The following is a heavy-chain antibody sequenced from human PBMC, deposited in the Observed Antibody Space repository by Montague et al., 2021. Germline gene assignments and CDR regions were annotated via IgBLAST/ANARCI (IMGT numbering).Heavy chain of an antibody. CDR3: TFYKFRETPRGFDY. CDR1: GFTFSSYW. D-gene: IGHD3-10*01. J-gene: IGHJ4*02. Sequence: LRLSCAASGFTFSSYWMHWVRQAPGKGLVWVSRISTDGSSTTYADSVKGRFTTSRDNAKNMLYLQMNSLRAEDTAVYYCTFYKFRETPRGFDYWGQGTLVTVSA. V-gene: IGHV3-74*01. CDR2: ISTDGSST.